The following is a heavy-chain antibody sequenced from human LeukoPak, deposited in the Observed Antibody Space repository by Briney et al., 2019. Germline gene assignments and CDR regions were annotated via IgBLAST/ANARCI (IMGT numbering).Heavy chain of an antibody. CDR1: GDSISSGSYY. Sequence: SETLSLTCSVSGDSISSGSYYWGWIRQPPGKGLEWIGSSYYSGSTYYNPSLKSRVTISVDTSKNQLSLKLSSVTAADTAMYYCARVLEMATTPYNWFDPWGQGTLVTVSS. CDR3: ARVLEMATTPYNWFDP. CDR2: SYYSGST. V-gene: IGHV4-39*07. J-gene: IGHJ5*02. D-gene: IGHD5-24*01.